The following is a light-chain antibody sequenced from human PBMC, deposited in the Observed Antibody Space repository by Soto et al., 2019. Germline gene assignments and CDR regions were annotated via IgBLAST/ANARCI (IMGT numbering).Light chain of an antibody. J-gene: IGLJ1*01. V-gene: IGLV2-14*01. CDR3: SSYTSSSTRV. Sequence: QSVLTQPASVSGSPGQSIAISCTGTSSDVGGYNYVSWYQQHPGKVPKLLIYDVSNRPSGVSNRFSGSKSGNTASLTISGLQAEDEADYYCSSYTSSSTRVFGTGTKVT. CDR2: DVS. CDR1: SSDVGGYNY.